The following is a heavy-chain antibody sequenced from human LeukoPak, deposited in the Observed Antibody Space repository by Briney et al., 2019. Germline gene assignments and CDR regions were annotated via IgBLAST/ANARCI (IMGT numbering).Heavy chain of an antibody. D-gene: IGHD2-2*01. V-gene: IGHV3-48*02. Sequence: GGSLRLSCAASGFTFSDYSMNWVRQAPGKGLEWVAYIGGSGDALYYADSVKGRFTISRDNAKTSLYLQMNSLRDEDTAVFYCVRDHAFSFDYWGQGTVVSVSS. J-gene: IGHJ4*02. CDR2: IGGSGDAL. CDR1: GFTFSDYS. CDR3: VRDHAFSFDY.